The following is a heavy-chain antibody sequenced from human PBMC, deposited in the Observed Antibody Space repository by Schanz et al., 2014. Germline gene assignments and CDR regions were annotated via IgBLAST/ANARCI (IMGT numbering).Heavy chain of an antibody. CDR1: GFSFSDYH. D-gene: IGHD3-3*01. V-gene: IGHV3-11*04. CDR3: ARDKGGYYPFDY. Sequence: QVHLVESGGGLVKPGGSLRLSCVASGFSFSDYHMTWIRQAPGKGLEWVSYINGGGETTYYADSVRGRFTISRDNAKNSLFLQMNSLRAEDTAVYYCARDKGGYYPFDYWGQGTLVTVSS. J-gene: IGHJ4*02. CDR2: INGGGETT.